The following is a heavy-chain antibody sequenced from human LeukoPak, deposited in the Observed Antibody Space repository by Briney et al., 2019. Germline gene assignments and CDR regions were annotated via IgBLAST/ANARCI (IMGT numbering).Heavy chain of an antibody. V-gene: IGHV3-23*01. Sequence: GGSLRLSCAASGFTFSSYAMSWVRQAPGKGLEWVSTISGSGDSTYYADSVKGRFTISRDNSKNTLYLQMNSLRAEDTAVYYCAKGYSYGYGLNRYFDYWGQGTLVTGSS. J-gene: IGHJ4*02. CDR3: AKGYSYGYGLNRYFDY. CDR1: GFTFSSYA. CDR2: ISGSGDST. D-gene: IGHD5-18*01.